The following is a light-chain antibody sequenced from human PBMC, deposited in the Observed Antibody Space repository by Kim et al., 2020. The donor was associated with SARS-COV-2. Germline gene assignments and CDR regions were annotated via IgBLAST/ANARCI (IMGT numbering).Light chain of an antibody. CDR3: QQYYSYPLT. CDR2: AAS. CDR1: QGVSSY. Sequence: ASTGDRVTITCRASQGVSSYLAWYQQKPGKAPKLLIYAASTLQSGVPSRFSGSGSGTDFTLTISCLQSEDFATYYCQQYYSYPLTFGGGTKVDIK. J-gene: IGKJ4*01. V-gene: IGKV1-8*01.